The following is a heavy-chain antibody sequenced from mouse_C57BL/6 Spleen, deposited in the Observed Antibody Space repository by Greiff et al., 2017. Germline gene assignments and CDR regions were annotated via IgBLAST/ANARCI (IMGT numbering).Heavy chain of an antibody. CDR1: GYTFTSYG. V-gene: IGHV1-81*01. CDR3: ARGGTGSDYAMDY. J-gene: IGHJ4*01. D-gene: IGHD4-1*01. Sequence: VQLVESGAELVRPGASVKLSCKASGYTFTSYGISWVKQRTGQGLEWLGEIYPRSGNTYYNEKFQGKATLTADNSSSTAYMELRSLTSEDSAVYFGARGGTGSDYAMDYWGQGTSVTVSS. CDR2: IYPRSGNT.